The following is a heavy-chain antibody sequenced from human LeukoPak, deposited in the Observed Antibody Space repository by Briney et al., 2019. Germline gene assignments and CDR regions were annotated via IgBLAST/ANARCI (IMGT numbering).Heavy chain of an antibody. CDR3: AKQDRGIVGATSGENFDY. D-gene: IGHD1-26*01. Sequence: PGGSLRLSCAASGFTFSSYAMSWARQAPGKGLEWVSAISGSGGSTYYADSVKGRFTISRDNSKNTLYLQMNSLRAEDTAVYYCAKQDRGIVGATSGENFDYWGQGTLVTVSS. CDR2: ISGSGGST. J-gene: IGHJ4*02. V-gene: IGHV3-23*01. CDR1: GFTFSSYA.